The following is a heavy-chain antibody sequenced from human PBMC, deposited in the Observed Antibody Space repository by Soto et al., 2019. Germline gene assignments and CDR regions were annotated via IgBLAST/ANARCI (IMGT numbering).Heavy chain of an antibody. Sequence: QVQLVESGGGLVKPGGSLRLSCAASGIIFSDYMSWVRQAPGKGLEWLSYISGSGRTIYSADSVKGRFTIYRDNATNSLHLQMNNLRAEDTAVYYCARLPFPWGWFDPWGQGTLVTVSS. CDR3: ARLPFPWGWFDP. CDR2: ISGSGRTI. V-gene: IGHV3-11*01. D-gene: IGHD3-16*01. CDR1: GIIFSDY. J-gene: IGHJ5*02.